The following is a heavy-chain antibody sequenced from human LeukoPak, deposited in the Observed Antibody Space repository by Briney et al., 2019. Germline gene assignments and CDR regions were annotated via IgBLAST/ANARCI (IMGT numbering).Heavy chain of an antibody. D-gene: IGHD3-22*01. CDR2: INHSGST. V-gene: IGHV4-34*01. CDR3: ARQPLYSSGYFAY. Sequence: PSETLSLTCAVYGGSFSGYYWSWIRQPPGKGLEWIGEINHSGSTNYNPSLKSRVTISVDTSKNQSSLKLSSVTAADTAVYYCARQPLYSSGYFAYWGQGTLVTVSS. J-gene: IGHJ4*02. CDR1: GGSFSGYY.